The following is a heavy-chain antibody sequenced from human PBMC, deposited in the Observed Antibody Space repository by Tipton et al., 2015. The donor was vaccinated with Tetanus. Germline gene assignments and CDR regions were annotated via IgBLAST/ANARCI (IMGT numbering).Heavy chain of an antibody. CDR3: ARDLKGASRPLY. J-gene: IGHJ4*02. CDR1: GGSFSGYY. D-gene: IGHD1-26*01. V-gene: IGHV3-48*02. CDR2: ISSSSSTI. Sequence: SLRLSCAVYGGSFSGYYWNWVRQAPGKGLEWVSYISSSSSTIYYADSVKGRFTISRDNAKNSLYLQMNSLRDEDTAVYYCARDLKGASRPLYWGQGTLVTVSS.